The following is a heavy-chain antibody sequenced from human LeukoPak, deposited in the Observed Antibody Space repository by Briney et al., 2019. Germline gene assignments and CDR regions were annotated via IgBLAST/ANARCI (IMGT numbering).Heavy chain of an antibody. CDR3: ARRGSGVVINDAFDI. D-gene: IGHD3-3*01. J-gene: IGHJ3*02. CDR2: IYPGDSDT. CDR1: GYSFTSYW. V-gene: IGHV5-51*01. Sequence: GESLKISCKGSGYSFTSYWIGWVRQMTGKGLEWMGIIYPGDSDTRYSPSFQGQVTISADKSISTAYLQWSSLKASDTAMYYCARRGSGVVINDAFDIWGQGTMVTVSS.